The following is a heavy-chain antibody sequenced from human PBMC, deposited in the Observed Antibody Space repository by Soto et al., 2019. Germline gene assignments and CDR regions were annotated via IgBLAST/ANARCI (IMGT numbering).Heavy chain of an antibody. V-gene: IGHV4-31*03. CDR2: IYYSGST. CDR3: ARVNRSWRAFDI. Sequence: QVQLQESGQGLVKPSQTLSLTCTVSGGSISSGGYYWSWIRQHPGKGLEWIGYIYYSGSTYYNPSLKRRVTISVDTSKNQLYLKLSSVTASDTAVYYCARVNRSWRAFDIWGQGTMVTVSS. J-gene: IGHJ3*02. CDR1: GGSISSGGYY.